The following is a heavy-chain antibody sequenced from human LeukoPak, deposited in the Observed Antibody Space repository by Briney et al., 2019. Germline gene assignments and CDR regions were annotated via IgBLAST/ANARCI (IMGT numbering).Heavy chain of an antibody. CDR1: GASISSYY. CDR3: PRHGRAGGDY. D-gene: IGHD6-13*01. Sequence: SETLSLTCSVSGASISSYYWTWMRQPPGKGLEWIGYIYYSGSTNYNPSLQSRVTISVDTSKNQFSLKLTSVTAADTAVYYWPRHGRAGGDYWGQGILVTVSS. J-gene: IGHJ4*02. V-gene: IGHV4-59*08. CDR2: IYYSGST.